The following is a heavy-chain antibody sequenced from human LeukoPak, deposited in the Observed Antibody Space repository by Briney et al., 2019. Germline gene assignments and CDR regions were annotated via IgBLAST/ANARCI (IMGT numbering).Heavy chain of an antibody. V-gene: IGHV3-21*01. CDR3: AKDCPGCGNLDY. D-gene: IGHD4-23*01. CDR2: ISSSSSYI. Sequence: GGSLRLSCAASGFTFSSYSMNWVRQAPGKGLEWVSSISSSSSYIYYADSVRGRFTISRDNSKNTLYLQMNSLRAEDTAVYYCAKDCPGCGNLDYWGQGTLVTVSS. J-gene: IGHJ4*02. CDR1: GFTFSSYS.